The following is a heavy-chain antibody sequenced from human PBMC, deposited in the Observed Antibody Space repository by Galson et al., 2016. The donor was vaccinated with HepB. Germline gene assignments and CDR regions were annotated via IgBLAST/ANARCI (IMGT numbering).Heavy chain of an antibody. CDR2: IDPTDSYT. CDR1: GYDFTNYW. Sequence: QSGAEVKKPGESLQISCTCSGYDFTNYWITWVRQMPGKGLEWMGSIDPTDSYTNYSPSFQAHVTISIDKSITTASLQWSSLKASDTAIYYCARRVRFRVEYSYYYAMDVWGQGTLVTVSS. CDR3: ARRVRFRVEYSYYYAMDV. V-gene: IGHV5-10-1*01. D-gene: IGHD3-10*01. J-gene: IGHJ6*02.